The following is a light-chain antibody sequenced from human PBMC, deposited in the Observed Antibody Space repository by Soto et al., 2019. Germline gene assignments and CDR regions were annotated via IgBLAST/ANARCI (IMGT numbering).Light chain of an antibody. Sequence: EIVLTQSPATLSLSPGDRATLSCRASQSVTSSLAWFQQKPGQAPRLLIYDVSRRATAIPARFSGSGSGTDFTRTISSLGPEDFAVYYCQQRTTWPTFGGGTKVEI. V-gene: IGKV3-11*01. CDR2: DVS. J-gene: IGKJ4*01. CDR1: QSVTSS. CDR3: QQRTTWPT.